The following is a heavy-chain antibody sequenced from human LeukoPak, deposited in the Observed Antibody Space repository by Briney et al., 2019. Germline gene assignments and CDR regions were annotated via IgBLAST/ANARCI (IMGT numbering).Heavy chain of an antibody. CDR3: ASLGRREKSHALDS. CDR1: GNTFSGHY. V-gene: IGHV1-2*02. Sequence: ASVKVSCKTSGNTFSGHYMHWVRQAPGQGLEWMGWINLNNGGPNFAQTFEGRVTLTRDMSISTAYMELTGLRSDDTAVYFCASLGRREKSHALDSWGQGTLVTVSS. J-gene: IGHJ4*02. CDR2: INLNNGGP.